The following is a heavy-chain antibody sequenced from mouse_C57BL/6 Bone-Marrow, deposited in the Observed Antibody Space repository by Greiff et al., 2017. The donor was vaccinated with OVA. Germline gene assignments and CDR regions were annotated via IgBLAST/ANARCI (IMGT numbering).Heavy chain of an antibody. CDR1: GFTFSSYA. Sequence: EVMLVESGGGLVKPGGSLKLSCAASGFTFSSYAMSWVRQTPEKRLEWVATISDGGSYTYYPDNVKGRFTIFRDNAKNNLYLQMSHLKSEDTAMYYCASLLVYYAMDYWGQGTSVTVSS. V-gene: IGHV5-4*03. J-gene: IGHJ4*01. CDR2: ISDGGSYT. CDR3: ASLLVYYAMDY.